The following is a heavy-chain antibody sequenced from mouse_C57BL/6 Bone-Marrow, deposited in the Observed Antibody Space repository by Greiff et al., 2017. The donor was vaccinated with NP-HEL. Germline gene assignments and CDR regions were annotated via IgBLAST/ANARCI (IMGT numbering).Heavy chain of an antibody. CDR3: ARHRGRRAMDY. V-gene: IGHV2-6-1*01. Sequence: VMLVESGPGLVAPSQSLSITCTVSGFSLTSYGVHWVRQPPGKGLEWLVVIWSDGSTTYNSDLKFRLSISDDNSKSQVFLKMNSLQTDDTAMYYCARHRGRRAMDYWGQGTSVTVSS. CDR2: IWSDGST. CDR1: GFSLTSYG. J-gene: IGHJ4*01. D-gene: IGHD2-12*01.